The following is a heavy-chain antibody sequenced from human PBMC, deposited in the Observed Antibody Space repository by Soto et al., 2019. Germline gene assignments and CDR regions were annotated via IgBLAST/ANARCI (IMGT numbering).Heavy chain of an antibody. D-gene: IGHD1-26*01. J-gene: IGHJ4*02. Sequence: SETLSLTCTVSRASIYTYSWTWIRQPAGKGLQWIGHIYSSGSANYSPSLKSRVSMSVDSSKNQISLKLSSVTAADTAVYYCATIVGDNDYRGQVPLGTVSS. CDR2: IYSSGSA. V-gene: IGHV4-4*07. CDR3: ATIVGDNDY. CDR1: RASIYTYS.